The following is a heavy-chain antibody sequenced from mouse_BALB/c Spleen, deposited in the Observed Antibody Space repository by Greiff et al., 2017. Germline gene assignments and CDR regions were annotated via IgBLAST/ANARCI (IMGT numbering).Heavy chain of an antibody. J-gene: IGHJ2*01. Sequence: QVQLQQSGPELVKPGASVKISCKASGYAFSSSWMNWVKQRPGQGLEWIGRIYPGDGDTNYNGKFKGKATLTADKSSSTAYMQLSSLTSVDSAVYFCARSSLDYWGQGTTLTVSS. CDR2: IYPGDGDT. CDR1: GYAFSSSW. CDR3: ARSSLDY. V-gene: IGHV1-82*01.